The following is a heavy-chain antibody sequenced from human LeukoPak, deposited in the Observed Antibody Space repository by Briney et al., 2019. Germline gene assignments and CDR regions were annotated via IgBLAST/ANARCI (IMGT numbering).Heavy chain of an antibody. V-gene: IGHV1-2*02. CDR3: ARDMTMAGEVPQY. CDR1: GYTFTGYY. CDR2: INPNSGGT. D-gene: IGHD6-19*01. J-gene: IGHJ4*02. Sequence: ASVNVSCTASGYTFTGYYMHWVRQAPGQGLEWLGWINPNSGGTNYAQKFQGRVTITRDTSISTAYMELSRLRSDDTAVYYCARDMTMAGEVPQYWGQGTLVTVSS.